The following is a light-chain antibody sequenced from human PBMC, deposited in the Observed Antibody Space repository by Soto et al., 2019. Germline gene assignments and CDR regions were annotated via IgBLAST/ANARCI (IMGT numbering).Light chain of an antibody. J-gene: IGLJ2*01. V-gene: IGLV2-14*03. CDR2: DVS. CDR3: TSWTTSTTMI. CDR1: RSDIGAYNF. Sequence: QSVLTQPASVSGSPGQSITITCTGTRSDIGAYNFVSWYQQHPGEVPKLMLYDVSIRPSGVSNRFSGSKSGNTASLTISGLQDEDEADYYCTSWTTSTTMIFGGGTKVTVL.